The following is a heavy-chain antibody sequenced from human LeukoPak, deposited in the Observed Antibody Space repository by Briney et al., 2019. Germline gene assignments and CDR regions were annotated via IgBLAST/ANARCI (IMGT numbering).Heavy chain of an antibody. D-gene: IGHD6-13*01. CDR1: GGSFSGYY. CDR2: INHSGST. V-gene: IGHV4-34*01. Sequence: SETLSLTCAVYGGSFSGYYWSWIRQPPGKGLEWIGEINHSGSTNYNPSLKSRVTISVDTSNNQFSLKLSSVTAADTAVYYCARVFSSSWSNDDAFDIWGQGTMVTVSS. CDR3: ARVFSSSWSNDDAFDI. J-gene: IGHJ3*02.